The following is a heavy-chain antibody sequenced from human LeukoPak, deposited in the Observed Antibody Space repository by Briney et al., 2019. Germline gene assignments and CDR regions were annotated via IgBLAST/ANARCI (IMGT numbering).Heavy chain of an antibody. V-gene: IGHV3-21*01. CDR3: ARGSARRKNAFDI. CDR2: ISSSSSYI. Sequence: GGSLRLSCAASGFTFSSYSMNWVRKAPGKGLEWVSSISSSSSYIYYADSVKGRFTISRDNAKNSLYLQMNSLRAEDTAVYYCARGSARRKNAFDIWGQGTMVTVSS. CDR1: GFTFSSYS. J-gene: IGHJ3*02.